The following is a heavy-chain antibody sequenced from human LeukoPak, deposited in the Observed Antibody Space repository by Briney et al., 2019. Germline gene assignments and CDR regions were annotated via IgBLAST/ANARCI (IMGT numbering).Heavy chain of an antibody. CDR3: ATDSPETAAFDY. V-gene: IGHV3-48*04. D-gene: IGHD1-1*01. CDR2: IVGSSSTI. CDR1: GFSFSTYS. Sequence: QPGGSLRLYCAASGFSFSTYSMNWVRQAPGKGLEWVSYIVGSSSTIYYADSVKGRFTISRDNAKNSLYLQMDSLRAEDTAVYYCATDSPETAAFDYWGQGTLVTVSS. J-gene: IGHJ4*02.